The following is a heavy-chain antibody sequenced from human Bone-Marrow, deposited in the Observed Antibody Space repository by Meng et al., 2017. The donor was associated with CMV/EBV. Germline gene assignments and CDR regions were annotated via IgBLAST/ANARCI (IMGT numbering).Heavy chain of an antibody. CDR3: ARGILLAGKGAFDY. D-gene: IGHD6-19*01. V-gene: IGHV1-2*02. CDR1: GYTFNVYY. CDR2: INPNSGGT. J-gene: IGHJ4*02. Sequence: KASGYTFNVYYLHWMRQAPGQGFEWMGWINPNSGGTNYAQKFQGRVTMTRDTSINTAYMEVSRLKSDDTAVYYCARGILLAGKGAFDYWGQGSLVTVSS.